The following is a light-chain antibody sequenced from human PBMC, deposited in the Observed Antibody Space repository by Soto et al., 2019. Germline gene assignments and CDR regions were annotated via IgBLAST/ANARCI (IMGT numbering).Light chain of an antibody. Sequence: QSVLTQPPSASGTPGQRVTISCSGSSSNIGSNTVNWYQQLPGTAPTLLIYSNNQRPSGVPDRFSGSKSGTSASLAVNGLQSGDEADYYCEAWDDSLNGPLFGGGTKLTVL. CDR1: SSNIGSNT. J-gene: IGLJ3*02. CDR3: EAWDDSLNGPL. V-gene: IGLV1-44*01. CDR2: SNN.